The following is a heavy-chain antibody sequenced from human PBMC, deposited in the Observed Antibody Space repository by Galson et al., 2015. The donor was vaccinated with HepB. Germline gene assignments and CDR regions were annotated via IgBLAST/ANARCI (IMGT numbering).Heavy chain of an antibody. CDR2: TSYRARRHS. Sequence: CAISGDSVSNNTAALYWSRQSPSWGLQWLGSTSYRARRHSDYTASLRSRISINADTSKNQSTLQLNSVTPEDTAVYYRARVPGTIHYYGMDVWGQGTTVTVSS. J-gene: IGHJ6*02. D-gene: IGHD2-2*01. CDR1: GDSVSNNTAA. V-gene: IGHV6-1*01. CDR3: ARVPGTIHYYGMDV.